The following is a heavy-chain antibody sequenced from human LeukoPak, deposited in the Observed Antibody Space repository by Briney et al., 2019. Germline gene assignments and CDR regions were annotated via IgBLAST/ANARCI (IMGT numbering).Heavy chain of an antibody. V-gene: IGHV4-39*01. Sequence: NPSETLSLTCTVSGGSISSSSYYWGWIRQPPGKGLEWIGSIYYSGSTYYNPSLKSRVTISVDTSKNQFSLKLSSVTAADTAVYYCARQYCSSTSCYFYDYWGQGTPVTVSS. CDR1: GGSISSSSYY. CDR2: IYYSGST. CDR3: ARQYCSSTSCYFYDY. J-gene: IGHJ4*02. D-gene: IGHD2-2*01.